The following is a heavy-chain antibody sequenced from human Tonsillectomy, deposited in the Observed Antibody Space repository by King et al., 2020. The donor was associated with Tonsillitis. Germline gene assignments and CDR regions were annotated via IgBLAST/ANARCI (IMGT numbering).Heavy chain of an antibody. V-gene: IGHV4-39*01. CDR3: ARYVSGSFDY. J-gene: IGHJ4*02. Sequence: QLQESGPGVVKPSETLSLTCTVSSGSISSSDHYWAWIRQPPGKGLEWIGYMYSSGTIFYNPSLKSRITISGGTSENRFSLKLSSVTAADTAVYFCARYVSGSFDYWGQGALVTVSS. CDR2: MYSSGTI. D-gene: IGHD1-26*01. CDR1: SGSISSSDHY.